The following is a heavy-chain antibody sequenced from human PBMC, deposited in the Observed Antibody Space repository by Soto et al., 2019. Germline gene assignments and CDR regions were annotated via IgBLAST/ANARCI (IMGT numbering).Heavy chain of an antibody. CDR1: GFTFSDYY. V-gene: IGHV3-11*01. Sequence: QVQLVESGGGLVKPGGSLRLSCAASGFTFSDYYMSWIRQAPGKGLEWVSYISSSGSTIYYAGSVKGRFTISRDNAMKSLYLQMDCLRAEETAVYYCASDGGCSGGRCCLGGSGLFDYWGQGTLVTVSA. D-gene: IGHD2-15*01. CDR2: ISSSGSTI. CDR3: ASDGGCSGGRCCLGGSGLFDY. J-gene: IGHJ4*02.